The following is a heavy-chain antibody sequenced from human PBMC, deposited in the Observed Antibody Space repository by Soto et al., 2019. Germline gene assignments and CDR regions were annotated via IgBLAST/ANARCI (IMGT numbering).Heavy chain of an antibody. J-gene: IGHJ6*02. CDR3: ARVPGDMVAVVYNCPMDARETLADVDV. CDR1: GFTFSYYP. CDR2: ISFDGSNK. Sequence: QMQLLESGGGVVQPGRSLRLSCAASGFTFSYYPMPWVRQAPGKGLEWVAAISFDGSNKYYADSVKGRFTISRDNSKNALYLQMNSMRGADTAVYYCARVPGDMVAVVYNCPMDARETLADVDVWGQGTTVTVSS. D-gene: IGHD5-12*01. V-gene: IGHV3-30*04.